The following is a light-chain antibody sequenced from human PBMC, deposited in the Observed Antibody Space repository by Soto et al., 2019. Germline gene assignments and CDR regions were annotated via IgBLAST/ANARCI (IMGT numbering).Light chain of an antibody. CDR1: ISDVGGYNY. V-gene: IGLV2-14*03. J-gene: IGLJ2*01. CDR3: ISYTRSSTLVV. CDR2: DVT. Sequence: QSALTQPASVSGSPGQSITISCTGTISDVGGYNYVSWYQQHPGKAPKLMIYDVTSRSSGVSNRFSGSKSGNTASLTISGLQAEDEADYYCISYTRSSTLVVFGGGTKLTVL.